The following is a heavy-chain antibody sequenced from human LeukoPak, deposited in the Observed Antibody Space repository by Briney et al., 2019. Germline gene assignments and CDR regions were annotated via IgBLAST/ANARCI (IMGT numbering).Heavy chain of an antibody. CDR3: ATDMGVIPHYGMDV. J-gene: IGHJ6*02. CDR2: FDPEDGET. CDR1: GYTLTELS. V-gene: IGHV1-24*01. D-gene: IGHD3-10*01. Sequence: GVSVKVSCKVSGYTLTELSMHWVRQAPGKGLEWMGGFDPEDGETIYAQKFQGRVTMTEDTSTDTAYMELSSLRSEDTAVYYCATDMGVIPHYGMDVWGQGTTVTVSS.